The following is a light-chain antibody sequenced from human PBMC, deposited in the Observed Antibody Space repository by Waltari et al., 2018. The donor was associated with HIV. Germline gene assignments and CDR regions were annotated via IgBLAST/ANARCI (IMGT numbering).Light chain of an antibody. CDR1: SSNIGKNY. V-gene: IGLV1-51*01. J-gene: IGLJ2*01. CDR2: YNN. CDR3: GTWDSSLSAGV. Sequence: QSVLTQPPSVSAAPGQKVTISCSGSSSNIGKNYVSWYQQLPGTAPKLLIYYNNERPSGIPDRFAGSKSGTSATLGITGLQTGDEADYYCGTWDSSLSAGVFGGGTKLTVL.